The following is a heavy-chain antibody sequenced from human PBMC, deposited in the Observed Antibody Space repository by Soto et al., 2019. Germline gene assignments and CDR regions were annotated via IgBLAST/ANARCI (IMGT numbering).Heavy chain of an antibody. CDR1: GFTFSDYY. CDR3: ARIRIAAACTGYYGMDV. J-gene: IGHJ6*02. CDR2: ISSSGSTI. V-gene: IGHV3-11*01. D-gene: IGHD6-13*01. Sequence: QVQLVESGGGLVKPGGSLRLSCAASGFTFSDYYMSWIRQAPGKGLEWVSYISSSGSTIYYADSVKGRFTISRDNAKNSLYLQMNSLSAEDMAVYYCARIRIAAACTGYYGMDVWGQGTTVTVSS.